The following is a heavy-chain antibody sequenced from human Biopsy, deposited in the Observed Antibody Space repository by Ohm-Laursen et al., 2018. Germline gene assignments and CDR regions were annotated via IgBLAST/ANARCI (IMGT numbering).Heavy chain of an antibody. V-gene: IGHV1-69*04. CDR2: ITPILRTT. Sequence: GASVKVPCKTSTGTFDSYGVTWVRQAPGQGLEWMGRITPILRTTTYAPKFQGRVTFTADKSSSTAYLELSSLTSEDTAMFYCAREAIGYQLPCDDWGQGTLVTVSS. CDR3: AREAIGYQLPCDD. D-gene: IGHD2-15*01. J-gene: IGHJ4*02. CDR1: TGTFDSYG.